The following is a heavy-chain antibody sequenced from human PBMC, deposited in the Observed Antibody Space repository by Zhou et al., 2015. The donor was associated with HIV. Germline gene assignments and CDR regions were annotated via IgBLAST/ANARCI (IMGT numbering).Heavy chain of an antibody. CDR3: ARGDFRRGYYYDSSGYYSHYFDY. CDR1: GYTFTGYY. V-gene: IGHV1-2*04. CDR2: INPNSGGT. J-gene: IGHJ4*02. Sequence: QVQLVQSGAEVKKPGASVKVSCKASGYTFTGYYMHWVRQAPGQGLEWMGWINPNSGGTNYAQKFQGWVTMTRDTSISTAYMELSRLRSDDTAVYYCARGDFRRGYYYDSSGYYSHYFDYWGQGTLVTVSS. D-gene: IGHD3-22*01.